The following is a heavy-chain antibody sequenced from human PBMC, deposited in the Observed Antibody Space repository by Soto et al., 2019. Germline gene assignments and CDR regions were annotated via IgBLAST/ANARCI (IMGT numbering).Heavy chain of an antibody. V-gene: IGHV4-59*01. CDR1: GGSISSYY. D-gene: IGHD2-21*02. J-gene: IGHJ6*02. CDR2: MYNTGST. CDR3: ARDLWGYCGADCYPLDV. Sequence: QVRLQESGPGLVKPSETLSLTCTVSGGSISSYYWSWIRQPPGKGLEWIGYMYNTGSTIYNPSLKSLVTISVGTSKNQFSLKLNSVTAADTAVYYCARDLWGYCGADCYPLDVWGQGTTVTVSS.